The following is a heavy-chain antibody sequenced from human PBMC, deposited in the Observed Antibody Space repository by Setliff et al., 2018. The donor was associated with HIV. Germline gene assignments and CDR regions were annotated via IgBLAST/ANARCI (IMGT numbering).Heavy chain of an antibody. D-gene: IGHD1-26*01. V-gene: IGHV3-7*05. J-gene: IGHJ4*02. Sequence: GGSLRLSCAASGFLFHTYWMSWVRQAPGKGLEWVANIKEDGSEKYYVDSVKGRFTISRDNAENSLYLQMNSLTAEDTAVYYCARPGTRWGFDYWGQGILVTVSS. CDR1: GFLFHTYW. CDR3: ARPGTRWGFDY. CDR2: IKEDGSEK.